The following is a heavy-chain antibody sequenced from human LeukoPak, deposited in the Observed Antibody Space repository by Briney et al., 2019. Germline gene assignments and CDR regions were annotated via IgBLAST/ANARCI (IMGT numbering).Heavy chain of an antibody. J-gene: IGHJ4*02. CDR2: VNQDGREK. CDR1: GFTFSSYW. CDR3: ARENWSTADY. D-gene: IGHD3-3*01. Sequence: GGSLRLSCAASGFTFSSYWMMWVRQTPEKGLEWVATVNQDGREKWYVDSVKGRFSISKDSANNMVYLQMNSLRAEDTAIYYCARENWSTADYWGQGTLVTVSS. V-gene: IGHV3-7*01.